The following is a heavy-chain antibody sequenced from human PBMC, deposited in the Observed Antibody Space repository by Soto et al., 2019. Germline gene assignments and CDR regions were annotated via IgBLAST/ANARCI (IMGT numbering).Heavy chain of an antibody. CDR3: ARDFDLGITGTTSEGPFWFDP. CDR2: INPSGGST. D-gene: IGHD1-7*01. V-gene: IGHV1-46*01. CDR1: GYTFTSYY. J-gene: IGHJ5*02. Sequence: QVQLVQSGAEVKKPGASVKVSCKASGYTFTSYYMHWVRQAPGQGLEWMGIINPSGGSTSDAQKFQGRVTMTRDTSTRTGYLELSSLRSEDTAVYYCARDFDLGITGTTSEGPFWFDPWGQGTLVTVSS.